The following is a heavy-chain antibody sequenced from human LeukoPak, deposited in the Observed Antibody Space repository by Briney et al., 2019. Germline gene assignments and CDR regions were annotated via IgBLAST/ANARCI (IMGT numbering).Heavy chain of an antibody. D-gene: IGHD2-15*01. CDR3: AKDRKIFFSCSGDSCSFDY. J-gene: IGHJ4*02. Sequence: GGSLRLSCAASGFTFSSYAMSWVRQAPGKGLEWVSAISGSGGSTYYADSVKGRFTISRDNSKNTLYLQMNSLRAEDTAVYYCAKDRKIFFSCSGDSCSFDYWGQGTLVTVST. CDR2: ISGSGGST. V-gene: IGHV3-23*01. CDR1: GFTFSSYA.